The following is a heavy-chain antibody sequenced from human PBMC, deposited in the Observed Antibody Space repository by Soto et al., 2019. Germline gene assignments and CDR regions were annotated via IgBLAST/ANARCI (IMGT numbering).Heavy chain of an antibody. Sequence: GGSLRLACAASGCTFSTYAMSGVRQAPGKGLEWVSAIGDSGGSTYYADSVKGRFTISRDNSKSTLYVQMSSLRAEDTAVYYCERESVPATFHLQLDYWGQGTLVTVSS. CDR1: GCTFSTYA. D-gene: IGHD2-2*01. V-gene: IGHV3-23*01. CDR2: IGDSGGST. J-gene: IGHJ4*02. CDR3: ERESVPATFHLQLDY.